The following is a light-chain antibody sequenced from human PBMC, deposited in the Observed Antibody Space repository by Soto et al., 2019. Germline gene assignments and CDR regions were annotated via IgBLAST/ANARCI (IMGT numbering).Light chain of an antibody. V-gene: IGLV1-40*01. Sequence: QSALTQPPSVSGAPGQRVTISCTGSSSNIGAGYDVHWYQQLPGSAPQLLIYGNNIRPSGVPGRFSGSKSGSSASLAITGLQAADETDYYCQSYDSSLRAVVFGGGTQLTVL. J-gene: IGLJ7*01. CDR3: QSYDSSLRAVV. CDR1: SSNIGAGYD. CDR2: GNN.